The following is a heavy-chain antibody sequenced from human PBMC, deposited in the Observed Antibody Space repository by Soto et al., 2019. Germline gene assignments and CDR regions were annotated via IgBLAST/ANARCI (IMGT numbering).Heavy chain of an antibody. D-gene: IGHD3-3*01. CDR2: IYWDDDK. CDR3: AHDWNVRGVVTFDF. CDR1: GFSLSTSGEA. V-gene: IGHV2-5*02. J-gene: IGHJ3*01. Sequence: SGPTLVNPTQTLTLTCTFSGFSLSTSGEAVGWIRQPPGKALEWLAPIYWDDDKRYRPSLKSRLTIAKDTSKNQVVLRMTNLDPVDTATYYCAHDWNVRGVVTFDFWGQGTMVTVSS.